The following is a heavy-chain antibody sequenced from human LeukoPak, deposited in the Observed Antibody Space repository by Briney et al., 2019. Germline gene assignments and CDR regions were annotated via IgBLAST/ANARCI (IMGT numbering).Heavy chain of an antibody. Sequence: SETLSLTCTVSGGSISSSSYYWGGMRQPPGRGGEGIGSICYSGTPYSNPSLKSRVTISVDTSKTQFSLKLSSVTAADTAVYYCARLPPKIHLWSHYYGMDVWGQGTTVTVSS. CDR3: ARLPPKIHLWSHYYGMDV. D-gene: IGHD5-18*01. CDR1: GGSISSSSYY. J-gene: IGHJ6*02. V-gene: IGHV4-39*01. CDR2: ICYSGTP.